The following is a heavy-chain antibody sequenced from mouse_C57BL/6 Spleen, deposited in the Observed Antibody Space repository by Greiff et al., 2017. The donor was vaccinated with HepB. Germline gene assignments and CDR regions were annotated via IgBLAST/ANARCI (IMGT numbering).Heavy chain of an antibody. D-gene: IGHD2-2*01. CDR3: ARDGDMVTERDAMDY. Sequence: EVQLQQSGPGLVKPSQSLSLTCSVTGYSITSGYYWNWIRQFPGNKLEWMGYISYDGSNNYNPSLKNRISITRDTSKNQFFLKLNSVTTEDTATYYCARDGDMVTERDAMDYWGQGTSVTVSS. J-gene: IGHJ4*01. CDR2: ISYDGSN. V-gene: IGHV3-6*01. CDR1: GYSITSGYY.